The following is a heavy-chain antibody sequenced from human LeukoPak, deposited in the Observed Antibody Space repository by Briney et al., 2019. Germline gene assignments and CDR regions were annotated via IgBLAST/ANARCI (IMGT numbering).Heavy chain of an antibody. V-gene: IGHV3-64D*06. CDR2: ISSEGKTT. J-gene: IGHJ4*02. CDR3: VKDRWVDH. CDR1: GFIFSPYA. D-gene: IGHD6-13*01. Sequence: GGSLRLSCSASGFIFSPYAMHWVRQAPGKGLEYVSSISSEGKTTYYADSVKGRFTISRDNSKSTLYLQMSSLRPEDTAVYYCVKDRWVDHWGQGTLVTVSS.